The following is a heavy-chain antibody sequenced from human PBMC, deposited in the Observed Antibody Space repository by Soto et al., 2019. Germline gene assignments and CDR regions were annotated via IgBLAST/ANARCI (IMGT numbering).Heavy chain of an antibody. D-gene: IGHD5-12*01. CDR3: ARGGTIAVATIGDY. CDR2: ISSSSSTI. V-gene: IGHV3-48*02. Sequence: GGSLRLSCAASGFTFRSYNMNWVRLAPGKGLDWVSYISSSSSTIYYADSVKGRFTISRDNAKNSLYLQMNSLRDDDTAMYYCARGGTIAVATIGDYWGQGTLVTVSS. J-gene: IGHJ4*01. CDR1: GFTFRSYN.